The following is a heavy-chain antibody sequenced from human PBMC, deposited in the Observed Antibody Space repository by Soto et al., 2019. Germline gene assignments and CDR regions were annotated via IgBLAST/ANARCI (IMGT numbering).Heavy chain of an antibody. CDR2: ISSDGINK. CDR1: GFRFSSFA. D-gene: IGHD6-19*01. J-gene: IGHJ4*02. Sequence: QVQLVESGGGVVQPGRSLRLSCTASGFRFSSFAMHWVRQTPGKGLVWVAVISSDGINKYYPDSLRGRFTISRDNSKNTLYLQMSSLRGEDTAVYYCVKPSGWYPDYWGQGTHVTVSS. CDR3: VKPSGWYPDY. V-gene: IGHV3-30*18.